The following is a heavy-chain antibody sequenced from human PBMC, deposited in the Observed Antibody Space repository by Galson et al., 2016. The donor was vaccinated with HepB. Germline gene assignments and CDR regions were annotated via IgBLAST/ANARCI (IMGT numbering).Heavy chain of an antibody. J-gene: IGHJ6*02. Sequence: LRLSCATSGFTFNNYGINWVRQAPGKGLEWVAVISYDGNNRHYADAVKGRFTISRDSSTNTVYVQMNSLRADDTAVYFCARDRGLLHYYYGMDVWGQGTTVTVSS. V-gene: IGHV3-33*08. CDR3: ARDRGLLHYYYGMDV. D-gene: IGHD4-17*01. CDR2: ISYDGNNR. CDR1: GFTFNNYG.